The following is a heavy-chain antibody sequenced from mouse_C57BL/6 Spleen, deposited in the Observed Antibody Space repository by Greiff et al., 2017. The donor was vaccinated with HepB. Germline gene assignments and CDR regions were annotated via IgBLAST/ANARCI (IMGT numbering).Heavy chain of an antibody. V-gene: IGHV1-82*01. D-gene: IGHD2-12*01. CDR1: GYAFSSSW. Sequence: VKVVESGPELVKPGASVKISCKASGYAFSSSWMNWVKQRPGKGLEWIGRIYPGDGDTNYNGKFKGKATLTADKSSSTAYMQLSSLTSEDSAVYFCAKLDYFDYWGQGTTLTVSS. CDR3: AKLDYFDY. J-gene: IGHJ2*01. CDR2: IYPGDGDT.